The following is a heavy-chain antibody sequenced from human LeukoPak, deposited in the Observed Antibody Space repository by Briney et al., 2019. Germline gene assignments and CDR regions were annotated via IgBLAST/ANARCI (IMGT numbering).Heavy chain of an antibody. Sequence: GASVKVSCKASGGTFSSYAISCVRQAPGQGLEWMGGIIPIFGTANYAQKFQGRVTITTDESTSTAYMELSSLRSEDTAVYHCARNGDRYCSSTSCYTVWGQGTLVTVSS. CDR1: GGTFSSYA. J-gene: IGHJ4*02. CDR2: IIPIFGTA. CDR3: ARNGDRYCSSTSCYTV. V-gene: IGHV1-69*05. D-gene: IGHD2-2*02.